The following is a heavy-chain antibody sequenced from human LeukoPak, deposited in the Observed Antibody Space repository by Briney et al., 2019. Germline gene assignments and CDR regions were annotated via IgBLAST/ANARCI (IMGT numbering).Heavy chain of an antibody. V-gene: IGHV4-31*03. CDR3: ARATYYYDSSGYLYYFDY. D-gene: IGHD3-22*01. Sequence: PSETLPLTCTVSGGSISSGGYYWSWIRQHPGKGLEWIGYIYYSGSTYYNPSLKSRVTISVDTSKNQFSLKLSSVTAADTAVYYCARATYYYDSSGYLYYFDYWGQGTLVTVSS. CDR2: IYYSGST. J-gene: IGHJ4*02. CDR1: GGSISSGGYY.